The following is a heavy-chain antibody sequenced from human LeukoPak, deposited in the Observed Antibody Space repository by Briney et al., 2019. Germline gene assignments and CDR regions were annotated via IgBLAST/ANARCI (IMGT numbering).Heavy chain of an antibody. J-gene: IGHJ4*02. Sequence: PGGSLRLPCAASGFTFSDYYMIWIRQAPGKGLEGGAYISSVSGYTKYADSVRGRFTISRDNAKNSLYLQMNSLRAEDTAVYYCARVAADATVFDYWGQGTLVTVSS. CDR1: GFTFSDYY. D-gene: IGHD4-17*01. CDR3: ARVAADATVFDY. CDR2: ISSVSGYT. V-gene: IGHV3-11*05.